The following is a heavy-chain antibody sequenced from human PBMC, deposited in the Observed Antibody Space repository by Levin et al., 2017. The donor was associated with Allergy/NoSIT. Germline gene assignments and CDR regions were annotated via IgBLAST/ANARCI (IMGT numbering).Heavy chain of an antibody. J-gene: IGHJ3*02. CDR1: EFNFDNAW. CDR2: IKSKTDGETT. V-gene: IGHV3-15*01. CDR3: ATDSRMVVSDDAFDI. Sequence: SSETLSLTCAASEFNFDNAWMTWVRQAPGKGLEWVGRIKSKTDGETTDYAAPVKGRFTISRDDSKNTLYLQMKGLKTEDTAVYFCATDSRMVVSDDAFDIWGQGTMVIVSS. D-gene: IGHD2-21*02.